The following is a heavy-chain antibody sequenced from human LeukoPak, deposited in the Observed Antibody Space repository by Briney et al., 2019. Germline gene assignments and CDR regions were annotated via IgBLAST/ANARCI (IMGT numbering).Heavy chain of an antibody. CDR1: GGSISSGSYY. CDR2: IYTSGST. Sequence: SETLSLTCTVSGGSISSGSYYWSWIRQPAGKGLEWIGRIYTSGSTNYNPSLKSRVTISVDTSKNQFSLKLSSVTAADTAVYYCASMFGELPLNWGQGTLVTVSS. D-gene: IGHD3-10*02. J-gene: IGHJ4*02. CDR3: ASMFGELPLN. V-gene: IGHV4-61*02.